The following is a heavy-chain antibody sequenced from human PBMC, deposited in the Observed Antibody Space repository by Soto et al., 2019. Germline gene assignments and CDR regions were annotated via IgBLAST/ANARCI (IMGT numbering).Heavy chain of an antibody. CDR2: ISSNSAYI. D-gene: IGHD6-13*01. CDR3: TRDASRDSSARGWFDP. J-gene: IGHJ5*02. V-gene: IGHV3-21*01. Sequence: GGSLRLSCAASGFTFTRYSMNWVRQAPGQGLEWASTISSNSAYIYYTDALRGRFTISRDNAKNSLHLQMNSLRAEDTAVYYCTRDASRDSSARGWFDPWGPGTLVTVSS. CDR1: GFTFTRYS.